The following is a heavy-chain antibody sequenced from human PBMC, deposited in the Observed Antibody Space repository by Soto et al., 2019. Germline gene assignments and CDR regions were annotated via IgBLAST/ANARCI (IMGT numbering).Heavy chain of an antibody. CDR2: TYYRSKWYN. V-gene: IGHV6-1*01. CDR1: GDSVSSNSAA. D-gene: IGHD3-3*01. Sequence: KQSQTLSLTCAISGDSVSSNSAAWNWIRQSPSRGLEWLGRTYYRSKWYNDYAVSVKSRITINPDTSKNQFSLQLNSVTPEDTAVYYCARFAKVRFLEWLFPAYYYMDVWGKGTTVTVSS. CDR3: ARFAKVRFLEWLFPAYYYMDV. J-gene: IGHJ6*03.